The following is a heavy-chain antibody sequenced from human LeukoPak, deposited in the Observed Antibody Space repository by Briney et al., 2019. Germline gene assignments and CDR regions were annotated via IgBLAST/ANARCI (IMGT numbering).Heavy chain of an antibody. V-gene: IGHV1-46*01. Sequence: EASVKVSCKASGYTFTNYYIHWVRQAPGQGLEWMGIINPSGGSTTYAQKFQGRVTMTRDMSTSTVYMELSSLRSEDTAVYYCARPTVGATMLDAFDIWGQGTMVTVSS. CDR2: INPSGGST. CDR3: ARPTVGATMLDAFDI. D-gene: IGHD2-2*01. J-gene: IGHJ3*02. CDR1: GYTFTNYY.